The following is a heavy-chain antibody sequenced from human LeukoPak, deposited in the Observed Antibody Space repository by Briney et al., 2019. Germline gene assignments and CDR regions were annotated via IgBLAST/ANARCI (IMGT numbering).Heavy chain of an antibody. D-gene: IGHD1-1*01. CDR3: ARVAKERVGGVYYFDY. CDR2: IGTAGDT. J-gene: IGHJ4*02. CDR1: GVTFSDYD. Sequence: GGSLRLSCAASGVTFSDYDMHWVRQATGKGLECFSAIGTAGDTYYTGSVKGRFTISRENAKNSLYLQMSSLRAGDTAVYYCARVAKERVGGVYYFDYWGQGTLVTVSS. V-gene: IGHV3-13*01.